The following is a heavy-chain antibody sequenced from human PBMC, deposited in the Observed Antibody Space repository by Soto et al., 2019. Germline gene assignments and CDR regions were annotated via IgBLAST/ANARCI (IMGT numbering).Heavy chain of an antibody. J-gene: IGHJ4*01. Sequence: QVHLVQSGSEVKTPGASVKVSCQASGHTSTHNGISWVRRAPGQGLEWMGWININWGDVNHAPKFQGRVTLTTDTSTSTAYLELRSLRLDDTGVYFCATDDMNRVRFDYWGHGTRVSVSS. V-gene: IGHV1-18*04. CDR1: GHTSTHNG. D-gene: IGHD3-10*01. CDR2: ININWGDV. CDR3: ATDDMNRVRFDY.